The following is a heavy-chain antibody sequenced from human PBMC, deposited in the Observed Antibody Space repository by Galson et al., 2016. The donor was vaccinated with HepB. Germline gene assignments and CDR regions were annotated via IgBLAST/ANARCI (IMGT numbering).Heavy chain of an antibody. Sequence: SVKVSCKAYGGTFSTYGVRWVRQAPGQGLEWMGGFMPIFGTADYAQKFQGRVTITAEESTSTVYMELSSLTSEDTAVYFCARVAGPDYYFHYYMDVWGKGTTVTVSS. CDR3: ARVAGPDYYFHYYMDV. V-gene: IGHV1-69*13. J-gene: IGHJ6*03. CDR1: GGTFSTYG. CDR2: FMPIFGTA. D-gene: IGHD6-19*01.